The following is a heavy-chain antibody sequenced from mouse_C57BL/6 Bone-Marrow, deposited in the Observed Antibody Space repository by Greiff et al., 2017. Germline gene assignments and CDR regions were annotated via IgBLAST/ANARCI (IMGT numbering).Heavy chain of an antibody. CDR2: IYPRAGST. V-gene: IGHV1-78*01. D-gene: IGHD1-1*01. CDR1: GYTFTDHT. Sequence: VQLQQSDAELVKPGASVKISCKVSGYTFTDHTIHWMKQRPEQGLEWIGYIYPRAGSTKYNEKFKGKATLTADNSSSTAYMQLNSLTSENSAVYFCARDYGSSYTFAYWGQGTLVTVSA. J-gene: IGHJ3*01. CDR3: ARDYGSSYTFAY.